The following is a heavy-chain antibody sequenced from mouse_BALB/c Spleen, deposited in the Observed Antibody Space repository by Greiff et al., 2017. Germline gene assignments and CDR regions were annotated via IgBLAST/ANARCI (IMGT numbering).Heavy chain of an antibody. Sequence: VQLQQSGAELVRSGASVTLSCTASGFNIKDYYMHWVKQRPEQGLEWIGWIDPENGDTEYAPKFQGKATMTADTSSNTAYLQLSSLTSEDTAVYYCNAVTTAFDYWGQGTTLTVSS. CDR1: GFNIKDYY. D-gene: IGHD1-2*01. J-gene: IGHJ2*01. CDR2: IDPENGDT. CDR3: NAVTTAFDY. V-gene: IGHV14-4*02.